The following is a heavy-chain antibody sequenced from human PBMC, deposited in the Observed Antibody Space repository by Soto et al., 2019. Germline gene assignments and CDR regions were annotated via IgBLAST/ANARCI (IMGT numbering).Heavy chain of an antibody. D-gene: IGHD6-6*01. J-gene: IGHJ4*02. Sequence: PGGSLRLSCAASGFTFSSYAMSWVRQAPGKGLEWVSAISGSGGSTYYADSVKGRFTISRDNSKNTLYLQMNSLRAEDTAVYYCAKDRGTNLWKQQLVSDPPTRPFDYWGQGTLVTVSS. V-gene: IGHV3-23*01. CDR1: GFTFSSYA. CDR2: ISGSGGST. CDR3: AKDRGTNLWKQQLVSDPPTRPFDY.